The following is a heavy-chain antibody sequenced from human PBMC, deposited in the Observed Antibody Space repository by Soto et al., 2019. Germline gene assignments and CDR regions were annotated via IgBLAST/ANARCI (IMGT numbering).Heavy chain of an antibody. Sequence: QLQLQESGPGLVKPSETLSLTCTVSGGSISSSSHYWGWIRQPPGKGLEWIGSIYYSGSTYYNPSLKSRVTISVDTSKNQFSLKLSSVTAADTAVYYCARGITGTTWLDYYYMDVWGKGTTVTVSS. CDR3: ARGITGTTWLDYYYMDV. CDR2: IYYSGST. J-gene: IGHJ6*03. CDR1: GGSISSSSHY. D-gene: IGHD1-7*01. V-gene: IGHV4-39*01.